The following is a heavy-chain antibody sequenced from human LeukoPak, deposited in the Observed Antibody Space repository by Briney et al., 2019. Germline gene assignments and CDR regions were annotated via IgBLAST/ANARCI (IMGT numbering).Heavy chain of an antibody. CDR3: ARESSGYGYFDY. Sequence: SATLSLTCTVSGGSISSGGYYWSWIRQHPGKGLEWIGYIYYSGSTYYNPSLKSRVTISVDTSKNQFSLNLSSVTAADTAVYYCARESSGYGYFDYWGQGTLVTVSS. V-gene: IGHV4-31*03. D-gene: IGHD5-18*01. J-gene: IGHJ4*02. CDR2: IYYSGST. CDR1: GGSISSGGYY.